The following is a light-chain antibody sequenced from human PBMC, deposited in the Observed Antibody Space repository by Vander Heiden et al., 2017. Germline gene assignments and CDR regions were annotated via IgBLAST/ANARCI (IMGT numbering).Light chain of an antibody. J-gene: IGLJ1*01. CDR2: QDR. CDR3: QAWDSSVLYV. Sequence: SYELTQPPSVSVPPGQDATITCSEKNLGDKFVSWYQHKSGQSPVLVMYQDRRRPSGIPDRFAASHSGDTATLTIGDIQAMDEADYYCQAWDSSVLYVFGSGTKVTVL. V-gene: IGLV3-1*01. CDR1: NLGDKF.